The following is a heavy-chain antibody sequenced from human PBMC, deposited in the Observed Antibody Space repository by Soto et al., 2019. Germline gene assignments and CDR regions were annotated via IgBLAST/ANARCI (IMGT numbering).Heavy chain of an antibody. CDR2: ISGSGGST. D-gene: IGHD3-16*01. CDR3: ANFRSDDYVWGSYSVPLHHNY. J-gene: IGHJ4*02. CDR1: GFTFSSYA. Sequence: GGSLRLSCAASGFTFSSYAMSWVRQAPGKGLEWVSAISGSGGSTYYADSVKGRFTISRDNSKNTLYLQMNSLRAEDTAVYYCANFRSDDYVWGSYSVPLHHNYWGQGTLVTVSS. V-gene: IGHV3-23*01.